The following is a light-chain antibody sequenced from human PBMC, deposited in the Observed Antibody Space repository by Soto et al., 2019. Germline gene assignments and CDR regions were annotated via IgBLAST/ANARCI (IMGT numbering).Light chain of an antibody. J-gene: IGKJ1*01. CDR3: QESYRTPRWT. V-gene: IGKV1-39*01. CDR1: PGITNY. Sequence: IQLTQAASSLSSSVGDRVTITXRASPGITNYLSWYQQKTGKXTKIMXXAAXTLQSGVPSRFRGSGSGTDFTLTISSLQPEDFATYYCQESYRTPRWTFGQGTKVDI. CDR2: AAX.